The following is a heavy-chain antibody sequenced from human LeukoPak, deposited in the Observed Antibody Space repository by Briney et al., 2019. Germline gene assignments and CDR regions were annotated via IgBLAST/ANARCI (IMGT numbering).Heavy chain of an antibody. J-gene: IGHJ5*02. D-gene: IGHD2-15*01. CDR1: GYTFTGYY. Sequence: ASVKVSCKASGYTFTGYYMHWVRQAPGQGLGWMGWINPNCGGTNYAQKFQGRVTMTRDTSISTAYMELSRLRSDDTAVYYCARAVRDCSGDNCYSWFDPWGQGTLVTVSS. CDR2: INPNCGGT. V-gene: IGHV1-2*02. CDR3: ARAVRDCSGDNCYSWFDP.